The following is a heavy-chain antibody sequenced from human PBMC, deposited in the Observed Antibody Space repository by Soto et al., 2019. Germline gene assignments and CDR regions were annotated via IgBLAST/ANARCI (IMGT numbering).Heavy chain of an antibody. CDR1: GGRVSKGSYY. V-gene: IGHV4-39*01. J-gene: IGHJ2*01. CDR2: VYYRGRS. D-gene: IGHD2-8*02. Sequence: ASKAMSLTCTVAGGRVSKGSYYWCWTRHSPEKGLEWIGSVYYRGRSYSKSSVKSRVTISVDTSKYQFSLNLNSVTASDTAVYFCVGQGNSVLSRAYWY. CDR3: VGQGNSVLSRAYWY.